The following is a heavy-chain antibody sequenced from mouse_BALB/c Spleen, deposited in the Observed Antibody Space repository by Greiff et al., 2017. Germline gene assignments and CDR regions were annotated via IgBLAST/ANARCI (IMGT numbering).Heavy chain of an antibody. CDR1: GYTFTDYY. Sequence: QVQLKESGAELARPGASVKLSCTASGYTFTDYYINWVKQRTGQGLEWIGEIYPGSGNTYYNEKFKGKATLTADKSSSTAYMQLSSLTSEDSAVYFCARSGYYGSSNYFDYWGQGTTLTVSS. CDR2: IYPGSGNT. CDR3: ARSGYYGSSNYFDY. V-gene: IGHV1-77*01. D-gene: IGHD1-1*01. J-gene: IGHJ2*01.